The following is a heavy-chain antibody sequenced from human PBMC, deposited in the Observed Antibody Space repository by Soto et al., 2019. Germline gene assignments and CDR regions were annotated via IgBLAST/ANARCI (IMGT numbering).Heavy chain of an antibody. CDR2: ICYSGST. D-gene: IGHD3-22*01. V-gene: IGHV4-61*05. J-gene: IGHJ4*02. CDR3: ARVDSSGYKFFDY. CDR1: GASISSSSYC. Sequence: ETLSLTCTVSGASISSSSYCWGWIRQPPGKGLEWIGYICYSGSTSYNPSLRSRLTISEDTSKNQFSLRLTSVTAADTAVYYCARVDSSGYKFFDYWGQGTLVTVSS.